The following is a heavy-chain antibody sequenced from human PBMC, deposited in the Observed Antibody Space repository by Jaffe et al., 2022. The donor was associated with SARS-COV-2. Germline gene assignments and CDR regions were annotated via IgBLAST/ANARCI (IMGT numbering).Heavy chain of an antibody. V-gene: IGHV4-30-4*01. CDR3: ARDSWPHYYDSSGYPGD. CDR2: IYYSGST. Sequence: QVQLQESGPGLVKPSQTLSLTCTVSGGSISSGDYYWSWIRQPPGKGLEWIGYIYYSGSTYYNPSLKSRVTISVDTSKNQFSLKLSSVTAADTAVYYCARDSWPHYYDSSGYPGDWGQGTLVTVSS. J-gene: IGHJ4*02. D-gene: IGHD3-22*01. CDR1: GGSISSGDYY.